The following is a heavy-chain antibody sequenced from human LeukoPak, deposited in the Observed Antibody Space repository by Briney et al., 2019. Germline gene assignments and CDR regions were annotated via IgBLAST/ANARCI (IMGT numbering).Heavy chain of an antibody. D-gene: IGHD3-22*01. CDR1: GVTSSSYE. CDR3: ARDIPPRNYYDSSGYWGYYFDY. V-gene: IGHV3-48*03. Sequence: PGGSLRLSCAASGVTSSSYEMNWGRQAPGRGLEWVSYISSSGSSIYYADSVKGGFTSSSDNAKNSLYLQMNSLRAEDTAVYYCARDIPPRNYYDSSGYWGYYFDYWGQGTLVTVSS. CDR2: ISSSGSSI. J-gene: IGHJ4*02.